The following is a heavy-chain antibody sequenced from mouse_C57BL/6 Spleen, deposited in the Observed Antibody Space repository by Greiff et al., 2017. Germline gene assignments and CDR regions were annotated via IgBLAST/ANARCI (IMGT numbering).Heavy chain of an antibody. V-gene: IGHV1-54*01. CDR1: GYAFTNYL. CDR3: ARSTYGNYLY. CDR2: INPGSGGT. D-gene: IGHD2-1*01. J-gene: IGHJ2*01. Sequence: QVQLQQSGAELVRPGTSVKVSCKASGYAFTNYLIEWVKQRPGQGLEWIGVINPGSGGTTYNEKFKGKATLTADKSSSTAYMQLSSLTSEDSAVYFCARSTYGNYLYWGQGTTLTVSS.